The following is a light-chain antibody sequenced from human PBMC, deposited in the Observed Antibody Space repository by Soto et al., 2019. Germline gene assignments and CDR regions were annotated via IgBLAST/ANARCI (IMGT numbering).Light chain of an antibody. CDR2: KAS. CDR1: QSISIW. J-gene: IGKJ1*01. Sequence: DIQMTQSPSTLSASVGDRVTITCRATQSISIWLAWYQQKPGKAPKLLIYKASSLESGVPSRFSGSGSGTEFTLTISSLQPDDFATYYCKQYGSYRAFGQGTKVDIK. V-gene: IGKV1-5*03. CDR3: KQYGSYRA.